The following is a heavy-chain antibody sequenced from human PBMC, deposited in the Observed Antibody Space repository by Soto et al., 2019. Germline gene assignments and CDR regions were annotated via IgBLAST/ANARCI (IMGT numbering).Heavy chain of an antibody. Sequence: GESLKISCXGSGYSFTSYWIGWVRQMPGKGLEWMGIIYPGDSDTRYSPSFQGQVTISADKSISTAYLQWSSLKASDTAMYYCAGTSSSSRFYYYGMDVWGQGTTVTSP. V-gene: IGHV5-51*01. CDR2: IYPGDSDT. J-gene: IGHJ6*02. D-gene: IGHD6-6*01. CDR1: GYSFTSYW. CDR3: AGTSSSSRFYYYGMDV.